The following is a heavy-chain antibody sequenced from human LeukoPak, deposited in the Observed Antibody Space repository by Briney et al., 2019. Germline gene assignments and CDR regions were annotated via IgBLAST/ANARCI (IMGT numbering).Heavy chain of an antibody. CDR1: GGSISSYY. V-gene: IGHV4-4*07. CDR2: IYTSGST. J-gene: IGHJ4*02. CDR3: ARDQYYYGSGSYGLDY. D-gene: IGHD3-10*01. Sequence: SETLSLTCTVSGGSISSYYWSWIRQPAGKGLEWIGRIYTSGSTNYNPSLKSRVTMSVDTSKNQFSLKLSSVTAADTAVYYCARDQYYYGSGSYGLDYWGQGTLVTVSS.